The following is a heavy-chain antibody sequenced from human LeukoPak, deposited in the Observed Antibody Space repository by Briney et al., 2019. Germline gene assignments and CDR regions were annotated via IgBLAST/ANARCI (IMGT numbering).Heavy chain of an antibody. D-gene: IGHD2-21*01. CDR1: GGSFSGYY. CDR2: INHSGST. J-gene: IGHJ3*02. V-gene: IGHV4-34*01. CDR3: ASQRIPNAFDI. Sequence: SETLSLTCAVYGGSFSGYYWSWIRQPPGKGLEWIGEINHSGSTNYNPSLKSRVTISVDTSKNQFSLKLSSVTAADTAVYYCASQRIPNAFDIWGQGTMVTVSS.